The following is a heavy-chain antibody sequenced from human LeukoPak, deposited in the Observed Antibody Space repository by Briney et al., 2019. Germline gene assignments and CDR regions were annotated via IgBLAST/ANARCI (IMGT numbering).Heavy chain of an antibody. CDR3: ARDTSGSYFDY. D-gene: IGHD1-26*01. CDR2: IWYDGSNK. Sequence: GGSLRLSCAASGFTFSRYGMHWVRQAPGKGLEWVAVIWYDGSNKYNADSVKGRFTISRDNSKNTVYLQMNSLRAEDTAVYYCARDTSGSYFDYWGQGTLVTVSS. V-gene: IGHV3-33*01. J-gene: IGHJ4*02. CDR1: GFTFSRYG.